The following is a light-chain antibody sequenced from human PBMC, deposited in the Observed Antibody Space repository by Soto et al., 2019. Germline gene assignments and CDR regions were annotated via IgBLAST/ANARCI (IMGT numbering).Light chain of an antibody. J-gene: IGKJ1*01. CDR1: QSISSW. CDR2: DAS. CDR3: QQYNSYPWT. V-gene: IGKV1-5*01. Sequence: DIQMTQSPSTLSASVGDRVTITCRASQSISSWLAWYQQKPGKAPKLLIYDASSLESGVPSRFSGSGSGTEFSLTIGSLQPDDFATYYRQQYNSYPWTFGQGTKVEIK.